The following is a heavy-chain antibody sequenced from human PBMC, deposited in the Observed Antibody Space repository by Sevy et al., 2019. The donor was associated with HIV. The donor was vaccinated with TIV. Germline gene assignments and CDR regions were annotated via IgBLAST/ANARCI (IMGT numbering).Heavy chain of an antibody. J-gene: IGHJ4*02. V-gene: IGHV3-7*01. CDR2: IKQDGSVK. CDR3: VRAIAADASL. Sequence: RGSLRLSCAASGFTLNSYWMSWVRQAPGKGLEWVANIKQDGSVKYYVDSVKGRFTISRDNARNLVYLQMISMTAEDTALYYCVRAIAADASLWGQGTLVCVSS. CDR1: GFTLNSYW. D-gene: IGHD6-13*01.